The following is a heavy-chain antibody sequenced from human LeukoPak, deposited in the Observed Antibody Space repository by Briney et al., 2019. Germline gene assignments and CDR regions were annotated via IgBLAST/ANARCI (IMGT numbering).Heavy chain of an antibody. CDR2: INHSGST. Sequence: SETLSLTCAVFGGSFSDFFWSWIRQPPGKGLEWIGEINHSGSTNYNPSLQSRVTISLDTSKNQFSLKLNSVTAADTAVYYCARSSGGGYCTSTSCPMDVWGQGTTVTVSS. CDR3: ARSSGGGYCTSTSCPMDV. CDR1: GGSFSDFF. V-gene: IGHV4-34*01. D-gene: IGHD2-2*01. J-gene: IGHJ6*02.